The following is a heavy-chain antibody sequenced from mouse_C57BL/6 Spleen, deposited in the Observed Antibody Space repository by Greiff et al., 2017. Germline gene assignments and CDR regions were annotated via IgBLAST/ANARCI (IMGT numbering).Heavy chain of an antibody. J-gene: IGHJ2*01. CDR3: ARSNYYGSIPHFDY. D-gene: IGHD1-1*01. CDR2: INPSTGGT. CDR1: GYSFTGYY. Sequence: EVQLQQSGPELVKPGASVKISCKASGYSFTGYYMNWVKQSPEKSLEWIGEINPSTGGTTYNQKFKAKATLTVDKSSSTAYMQLKSLTSEDSAVYYCARSNYYGSIPHFDYWGQGTTLTVSS. V-gene: IGHV1-42*01.